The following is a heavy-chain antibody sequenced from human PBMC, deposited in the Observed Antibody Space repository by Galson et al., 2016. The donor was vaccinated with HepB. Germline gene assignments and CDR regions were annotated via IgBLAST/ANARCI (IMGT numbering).Heavy chain of an antibody. CDR2: IYSGGST. D-gene: IGHD2-2*02. CDR3: AKTAGDWYCTTTRCYNYDMDV. CDR1: GFTVSNNY. J-gene: IGHJ6*02. Sequence: SLRLSCAASGFTVSNNYMSWVRQAPGKGLEWVSLIYSGGSTYYAESVKGRLTISRDNSKNTVFLQMNSLRAEDTAVYYCAKTAGDWYCTTTRCYNYDMDVWGQGTTVTVSS. V-gene: IGHV3-53*01.